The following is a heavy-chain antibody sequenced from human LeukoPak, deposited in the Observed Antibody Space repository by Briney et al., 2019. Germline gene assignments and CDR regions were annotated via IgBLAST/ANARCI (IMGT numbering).Heavy chain of an antibody. J-gene: IGHJ4*02. CDR2: ISAYNGNT. Sequence: ASVKVSCKASGYTFTSYGISWVRQAPGQGLEWMGWISAYNGNTNYAQKLQGRVTMTTDTSTSTAHMELRSLRSDDTAVYYCAREQYCGGDCSFDYWGQGTLVTVSS. CDR3: AREQYCGGDCSFDY. V-gene: IGHV1-18*01. D-gene: IGHD2-21*02. CDR1: GYTFTSYG.